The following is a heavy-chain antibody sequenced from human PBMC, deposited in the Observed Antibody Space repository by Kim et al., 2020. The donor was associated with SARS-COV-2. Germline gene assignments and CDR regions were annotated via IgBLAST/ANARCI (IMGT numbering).Heavy chain of an antibody. V-gene: IGHV3-30*04. CDR3: ARGTHFDWLFTLWYYGMDV. CDR2: ISYDGSNK. D-gene: IGHD3-9*01. J-gene: IGHJ6*02. Sequence: GGSLRLSCAASGFTFSSYAMHWVRQAPGKGLEWVAVISYDGSNKYYADSVKGRFTISRDNSKNTLYLQMNSLRAEDTAVYYCARGTHFDWLFTLWYYGMDVWGQGTTVTVSS. CDR1: GFTFSSYA.